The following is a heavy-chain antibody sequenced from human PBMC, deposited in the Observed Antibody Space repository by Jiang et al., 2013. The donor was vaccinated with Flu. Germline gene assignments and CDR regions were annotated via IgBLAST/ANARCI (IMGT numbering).Heavy chain of an antibody. CDR1: GYTFTNYA. V-gene: IGHV1-3*01. J-gene: IGHJ4*02. CDR3: ARAPSYYDSSGYYYSGGFDH. Sequence: CKASGYTFTNYAMHWVRQAPGQRPECMGWINGANGNTKYSQKFQGRVTITRDTSASTAYMELSSLRSEDTAVYYCARAPSYYDSSGYYYSGGFDHWGQGTLVTVSS. CDR2: INGANGNT. D-gene: IGHD3-22*01.